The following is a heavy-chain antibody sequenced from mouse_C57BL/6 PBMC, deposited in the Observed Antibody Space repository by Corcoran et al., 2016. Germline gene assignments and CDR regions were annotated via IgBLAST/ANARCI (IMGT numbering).Heavy chain of an antibody. CDR3: ARGLLRGYFDY. D-gene: IGHD1-1*01. J-gene: IGHJ2*01. CDR1: GYSITSGYY. CDR2: ISYDGSN. Sequence: DVQLQESGPGLVKPSQSLSLTCSVTGYSITSGYYWNWIRQFPGNKLEWMSYISYDGSNNYNPSLQNRISITRDTSKNQFFLKLNSVTTEDTATYYCARGLLRGYFDYWGQGTTLTVSS. V-gene: IGHV3-6*01.